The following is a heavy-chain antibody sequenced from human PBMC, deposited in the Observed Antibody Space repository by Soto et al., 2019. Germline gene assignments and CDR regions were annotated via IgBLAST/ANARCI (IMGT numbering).Heavy chain of an antibody. J-gene: IGHJ4*02. D-gene: IGHD5-18*01. V-gene: IGHV4-31*03. CDR2: IYYSGST. CDR1: GGSISSGGYY. CDR3: ARTRTAMVIVDYFDY. Sequence: QVQLQESGPGLVKPSQTLSLTCTVSGGSISSGGYYWSWIRQHPGKGLEWIGYIYYSGSTYYNPSLKSRVTISVDTSKSLCSLKLGSMTAADTAVYYCARTRTAMVIVDYFDYWGRGTLVTVSS.